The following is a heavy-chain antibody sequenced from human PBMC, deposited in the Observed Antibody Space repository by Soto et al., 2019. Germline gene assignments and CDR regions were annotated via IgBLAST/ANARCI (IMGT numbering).Heavy chain of an antibody. J-gene: IGHJ4*02. Sequence: EVQLVESGGGLVQPGGSLRLSCAASGFTFSDHYMDWVRQAPGKGLEWVGRTRNKANSYTTEYDAIVKGRFTISIDDSKNPMYLQMRSLKTEDTAVYYCARAETSGSDELDYWGQGPLVTVSS. CDR1: GFTFSDHY. V-gene: IGHV3-72*01. D-gene: IGHD1-26*01. CDR3: ARAETSGSDELDY. CDR2: TRNKANSYTT.